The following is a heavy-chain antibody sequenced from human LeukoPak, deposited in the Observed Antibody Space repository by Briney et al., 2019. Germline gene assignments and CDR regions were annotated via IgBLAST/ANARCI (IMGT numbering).Heavy chain of an antibody. Sequence: PGGSLRLSCAASGFTFSSYAMRWVRQAPGKGLEWVSAISGSGGSTYYADSVKGRFTISRDNSKNTLYLQMNSLRAEDTAVYYCAKDYYDILTGYHYWGQGTLVTVSS. V-gene: IGHV3-23*01. CDR3: AKDYYDILTGYHY. J-gene: IGHJ4*02. D-gene: IGHD3-9*01. CDR1: GFTFSSYA. CDR2: ISGSGGST.